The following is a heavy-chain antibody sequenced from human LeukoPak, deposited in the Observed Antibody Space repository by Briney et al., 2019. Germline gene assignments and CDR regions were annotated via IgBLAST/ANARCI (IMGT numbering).Heavy chain of an antibody. CDR2: INSDGSTT. CDR1: GFTFSYYW. J-gene: IGHJ3*02. Sequence: PGGSLRLSCAASGFTFSYYWMHWVRHAPGKGLVWVSRINSDGSTTSYADSVKGRFTISRDNAKNSLYLQMNSLRAEDTAVYYCAKDQYAFDIWGQGTMVTVSS. CDR3: AKDQYAFDI. V-gene: IGHV3-74*01.